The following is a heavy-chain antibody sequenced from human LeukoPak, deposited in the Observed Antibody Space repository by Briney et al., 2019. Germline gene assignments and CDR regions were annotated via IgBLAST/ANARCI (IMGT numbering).Heavy chain of an antibody. Sequence: GGSLRLSCAASGFTFSSYAMRWVRQAPGKGLEWVSAISGSGGSTYYADSVKGRLTISRDNSKNTLYLQMNSLRAEDTAVYYCAITASRTIFGVVRFDYWGQGTLVTVSS. D-gene: IGHD3-3*01. CDR3: AITASRTIFGVVRFDY. J-gene: IGHJ4*02. CDR1: GFTFSSYA. CDR2: ISGSGGST. V-gene: IGHV3-23*01.